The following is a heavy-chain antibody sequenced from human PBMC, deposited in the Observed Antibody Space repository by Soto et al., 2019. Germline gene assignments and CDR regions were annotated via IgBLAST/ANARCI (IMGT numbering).Heavy chain of an antibody. D-gene: IGHD3-9*01. CDR2: IIPILGTA. Sequence: SVKVSCKASGGTFSSYAISWVRQAPGQGLEWMGGIIPILGTANYAQKFQGRVTITADESTSTAYMELSSLRSEDTAVYYCARGITISPVFDPWGQGTLVTVSS. V-gene: IGHV1-69*13. CDR3: ARGITISPVFDP. CDR1: GGTFSSYA. J-gene: IGHJ5*02.